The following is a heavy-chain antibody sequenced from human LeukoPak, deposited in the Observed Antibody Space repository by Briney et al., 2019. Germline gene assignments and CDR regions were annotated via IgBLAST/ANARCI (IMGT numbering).Heavy chain of an antibody. CDR3: ATHPRASSGYDLSDF. CDR2: FYYGEST. Sequence: SETLSLTCTVAGGSISSSSFYWGWFRQPPGKGLEWVGSFYYGESTNYNPSLTSRVTISVDTSKNQFSLRLSSVTAADTAMYYCATHPRASSGYDLSDFWGQGALVTVSS. J-gene: IGHJ4*02. CDR1: GGSISSSSFY. D-gene: IGHD5-12*01. V-gene: IGHV4-39*01.